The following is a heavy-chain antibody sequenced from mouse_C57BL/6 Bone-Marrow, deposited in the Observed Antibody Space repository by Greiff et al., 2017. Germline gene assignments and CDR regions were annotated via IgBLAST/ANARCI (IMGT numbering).Heavy chain of an antibody. V-gene: IGHV14-4*01. CDR3: TRSGSSSVYAMDY. Sequence: VQLQQSGAELVRPGASVKLSCKASGYNIKDDYMHWVKQRPEQGLEWIGGIDPETGGTEYDAKFKGKATLTADTSSSTAYLQLSSLTSEDTAVYYCTRSGSSSVYAMDYWGQGTSVTVSS. D-gene: IGHD1-1*01. CDR1: GYNIKDDY. CDR2: IDPETGGT. J-gene: IGHJ4*01.